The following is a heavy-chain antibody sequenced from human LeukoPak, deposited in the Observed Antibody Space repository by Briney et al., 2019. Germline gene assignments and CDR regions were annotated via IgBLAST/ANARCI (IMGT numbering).Heavy chain of an antibody. V-gene: IGHV3-21*06. CDR2: IHSGGSDV. D-gene: IGHD3-9*01. Sequence: GGSLRLSCAASGFTFSSYKMNWVRQAPGRGLEWVSSIHSGGSDVYYADSVKGRFAVSRDNAKNSLFLQMNSLRAEDTALYYCARGHYDILTGNYKWTPDYWGQGTLVTVSS. CDR3: ARGHYDILTGNYKWTPDY. J-gene: IGHJ4*02. CDR1: GFTFSSYK.